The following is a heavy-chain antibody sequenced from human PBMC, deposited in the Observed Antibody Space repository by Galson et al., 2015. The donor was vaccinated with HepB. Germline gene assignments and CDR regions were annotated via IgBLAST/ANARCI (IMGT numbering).Heavy chain of an antibody. CDR3: ARGIAAAGTWYFDY. Sequence: SLRLSCAASGFTVSSNYMSWVRQAPGKGLEWVSVIYSGGSTYYADSVKGRFTISRHNSKNTLYLQMNSLRAEDTAVYYCARGIAAAGTWYFDYWGQGTLVTVSS. CDR1: GFTVSSNY. V-gene: IGHV3-53*04. J-gene: IGHJ4*02. D-gene: IGHD6-13*01. CDR2: IYSGGST.